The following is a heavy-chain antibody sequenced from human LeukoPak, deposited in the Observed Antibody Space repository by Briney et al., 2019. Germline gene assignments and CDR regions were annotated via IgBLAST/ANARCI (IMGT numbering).Heavy chain of an antibody. CDR1: GFTFSSYE. CDR2: ISSSGSTI. J-gene: IGHJ3*02. V-gene: IGHV3-48*03. CDR3: AREQLLYYYDSSGYNKDDAFDI. Sequence: GGSLRLSCAASGFTFSSYEMNWVRQAPGKGLEWVSYISSSGSTIYYADSVKGRFTISRDNAKNSLYLQMNSLRAEDTAVYYCAREQLLYYYDSSGYNKDDAFDIWGQGTMITVSS. D-gene: IGHD3-22*01.